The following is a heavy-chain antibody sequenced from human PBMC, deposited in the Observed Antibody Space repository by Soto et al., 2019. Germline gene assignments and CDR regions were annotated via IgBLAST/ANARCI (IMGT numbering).Heavy chain of an antibody. D-gene: IGHD2-21*02. CDR1: GDSIGGVGY. J-gene: IGHJ5*02. Sequence: SETLSLTCTVSGDSIGGVGYWSWIRQFPGGGLEWIGCISSSGSTYYNPALNNRISLSLDTSQNQFSLKLLSVTAADTAIYYCARSGVTGIVIPSHWFDPWGQGTLVTVSS. CDR3: ARSGVTGIVIPSHWFDP. CDR2: ISSSGST. V-gene: IGHV4-31*03.